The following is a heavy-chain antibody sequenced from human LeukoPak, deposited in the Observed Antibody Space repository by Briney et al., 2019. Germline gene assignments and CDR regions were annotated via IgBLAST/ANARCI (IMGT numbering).Heavy chain of an antibody. CDR2: IYYSGST. Sequence: SEALSLTCTVSGRSISSYYWSWIRQPPGKGLEWIGYIYYSGSTNYNPSLKSRVTISVDTSKNQFSLKLSSVTAADTAVYYCARVGYSYGQFDYWGQGTLVTVSS. CDR1: GRSISSYY. J-gene: IGHJ4*02. D-gene: IGHD5-18*01. V-gene: IGHV4-59*01. CDR3: ARVGYSYGQFDY.